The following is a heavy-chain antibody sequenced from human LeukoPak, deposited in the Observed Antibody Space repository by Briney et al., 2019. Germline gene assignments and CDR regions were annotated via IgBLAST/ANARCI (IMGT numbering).Heavy chain of an antibody. CDR2: ISYDGSNK. CDR3: AKDRLDAIDY. J-gene: IGHJ4*02. D-gene: IGHD6-19*01. V-gene: IGHV3-30*18. Sequence: GRSLSHSCVASGFPWSNYCVHWVRQAPGKGLEWVAVISYDGSNKYFADSVRGRFTISRDNSKNTLYLQMNSLRAEDTAVYYCAKDRLDAIDYWGQGTLVTVSS. CDR1: GFPWSNYC.